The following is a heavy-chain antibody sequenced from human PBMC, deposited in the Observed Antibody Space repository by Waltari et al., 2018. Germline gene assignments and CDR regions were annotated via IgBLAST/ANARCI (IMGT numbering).Heavy chain of an antibody. CDR2: IWHHGNDQ. J-gene: IGHJ3*02. CDR1: GFTFNNYA. V-gene: IGHV3-33*03. Sequence: QVQLVESGGGVVQPGSSLRLSCAASGFTFNNYAMHWVRQAPGKGLEWVALIWHHGNDQNYADSVKGRFTVSRDNSENMLYLQKNSLRAEDTAIYYCAKIYCTNDFCVDAFYIWGPGTMVTVSS. CDR3: AKIYCTNDFCVDAFYI. D-gene: IGHD2-8*01.